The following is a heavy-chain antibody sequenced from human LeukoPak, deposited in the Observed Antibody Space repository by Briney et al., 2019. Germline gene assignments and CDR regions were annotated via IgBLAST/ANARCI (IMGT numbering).Heavy chain of an antibody. CDR2: ISGSGGST. Sequence: GGSLRLSCAASGFTFSSYAMSWVRQAPGKGLEWVSAISGSGGSTYYADSVKGRFTISRDNSKNTLYLQMNGLRAEDTAVYYCAKRSYSYGSGSYFHLSNWFDPWGQGTLVTVSS. J-gene: IGHJ5*02. V-gene: IGHV3-23*01. CDR1: GFTFSSYA. D-gene: IGHD3-10*01. CDR3: AKRSYSYGSGSYFHLSNWFDP.